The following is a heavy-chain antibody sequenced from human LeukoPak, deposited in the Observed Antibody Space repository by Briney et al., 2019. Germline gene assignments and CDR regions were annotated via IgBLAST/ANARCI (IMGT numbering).Heavy chain of an antibody. CDR2: IYTSGST. J-gene: IGHJ4*02. CDR1: GASISNYY. CDR3: ARDVDSSGYSDY. D-gene: IGHD3-22*01. Sequence: TSETLSLTCTVSGASISNYYWSWIRQPAGKGLEWIGRIYTSGSTNYNPSLKSRVTISVDTSKNQFSLKLSSVTAADTAVYYCARDVDSSGYSDYWGQGTLVTVSS. V-gene: IGHV4-4*07.